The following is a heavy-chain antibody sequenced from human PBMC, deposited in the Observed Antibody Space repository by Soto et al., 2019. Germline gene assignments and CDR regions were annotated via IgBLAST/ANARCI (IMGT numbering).Heavy chain of an antibody. CDR3: AKGLASWACTRGGGNAFDI. V-gene: IGHV3-23*01. D-gene: IGHD2-2*01. J-gene: IGHJ3*02. CDR1: GFTFSSYA. CDR2: IGGSGGST. Sequence: EVQLLESGGGLVQPGGSLRLSCAASGFTFSSYAMSWVRQAPGMGLEWVSTIGGSGGSTYYGDSVKGRFTISRDSSKNTLYLQVSSLRAEDTAVYYCAKGLASWACTRGGGNAFDIWGQGTRVTVSS.